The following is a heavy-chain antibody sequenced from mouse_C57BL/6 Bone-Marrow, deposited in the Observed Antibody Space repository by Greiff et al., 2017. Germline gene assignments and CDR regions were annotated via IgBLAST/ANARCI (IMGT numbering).Heavy chain of an antibody. CDR2: IYPRSGNT. D-gene: IGHD1-1*01. J-gene: IGHJ4*01. V-gene: IGHV1-81*01. CDR1: GYTFTSYG. Sequence: VQLQQSGAELARPGASVKLSCKASGYTFTSYGISWVKQRTGQGLEWIGEIYPRSGNTYYNEKFKGKATLTADKSSSTAYMELRSLTSEDSAVYFCVIYYYGSSYGGYAMDYWGQGTSVTVSS. CDR3: VIYYYGSSYGGYAMDY.